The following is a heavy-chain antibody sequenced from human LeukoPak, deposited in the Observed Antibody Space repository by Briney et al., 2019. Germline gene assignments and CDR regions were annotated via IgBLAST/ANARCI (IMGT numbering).Heavy chain of an antibody. CDR1: GFTFSSYW. Sequence: GGSLRLSCAVSGFTFSSYWMSWVRQAPGKGLEWVANIKQEGSEKTYVDSVKGRFTISRDNAQNSLYLQVNSLRAEDTAVYYCARVYSSTSGKNAFDIWGQGTMVTVSS. CDR2: IKQEGSEK. CDR3: ARVYSSTSGKNAFDI. J-gene: IGHJ3*02. D-gene: IGHD6-6*01. V-gene: IGHV3-7*03.